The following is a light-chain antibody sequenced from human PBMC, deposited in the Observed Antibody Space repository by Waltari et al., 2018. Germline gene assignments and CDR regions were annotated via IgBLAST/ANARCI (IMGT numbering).Light chain of an antibody. V-gene: IGKV1D-13*01. CDR1: QGFSSA. CDR3: QQFNDYPIT. J-gene: IGKJ5*01. Sequence: AIQLTQSPSSLSVSVGDRVTITCRASQGFSSALAWYQQKPGKAPKLLIFDASSLESGVPSRFSGIGSGTDFTLTINSLQPEDFATYYCQQFNDYPITFGQGTRLEIK. CDR2: DAS.